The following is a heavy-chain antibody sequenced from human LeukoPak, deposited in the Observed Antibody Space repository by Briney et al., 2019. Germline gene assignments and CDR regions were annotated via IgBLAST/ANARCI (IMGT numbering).Heavy chain of an antibody. CDR3: ARGRKVAVAQIYYFDY. J-gene: IGHJ4*02. CDR1: DGSISSHY. D-gene: IGHD6-19*01. CDR2: FAYSGTT. V-gene: IGHV4-59*11. Sequence: SETLSLTCTVSDGSISSHYWSWIRQPPGKGLEWIGHFAYSGTTSYNASLKSRVTISVDTSKNQFSLKLSSVTAADTDVYYCARGRKVAVAQIYYFDYWGQGTLVTVSS.